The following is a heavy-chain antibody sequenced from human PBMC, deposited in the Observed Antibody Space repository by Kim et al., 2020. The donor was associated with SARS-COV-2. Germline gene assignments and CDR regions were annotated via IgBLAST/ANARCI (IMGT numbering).Heavy chain of an antibody. D-gene: IGHD5-12*01. V-gene: IGHV4-39*01. Sequence: LQSRVTISVDTSKNQFSLKLSSVTAADTAVYYCASHIVATIQLEYNWFDPWGQGTLVTVSS. CDR3: ASHIVATIQLEYNWFDP. J-gene: IGHJ5*02.